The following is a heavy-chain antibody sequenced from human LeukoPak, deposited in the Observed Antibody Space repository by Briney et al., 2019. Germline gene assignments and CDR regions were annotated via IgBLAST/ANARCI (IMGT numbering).Heavy chain of an antibody. D-gene: IGHD4-17*01. CDR1: GFTFSSYS. V-gene: IGHV3-48*04. CDR2: ISSSSSTI. J-gene: IGHJ4*02. CDR3: ARDRRGDYGDYVGY. Sequence: PGGSLRLSCAASGFTFSSYSMNWVRQAPGKGLEWISYISSSSSTIYYADSVKGRFTISRDNAKNSLYLQMNSLRAEDTAVYYCARDRRGDYGDYVGYWGQGTLVTVSS.